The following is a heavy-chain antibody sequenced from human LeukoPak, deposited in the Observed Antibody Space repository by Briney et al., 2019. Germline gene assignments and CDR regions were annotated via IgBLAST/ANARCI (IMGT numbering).Heavy chain of an antibody. CDR2: IRSKAYGGTT. CDR3: ARGPIHLWLHNGMDV. V-gene: IGHV3-49*04. Sequence: GGSLRLSCTASGFIFGDHAMSWVRQAPGKGLEWVGFIRSKAYGGTTEYAASVKGRFTISRDDSEGIDYLQMNSLRIEDTAVYYCARGPIHLWLHNGMDVWGQGTTVIVFS. D-gene: IGHD5-18*01. CDR1: GFIFGDHA. J-gene: IGHJ6*02.